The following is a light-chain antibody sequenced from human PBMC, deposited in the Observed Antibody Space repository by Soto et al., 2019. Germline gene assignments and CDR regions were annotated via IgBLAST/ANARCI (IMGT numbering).Light chain of an antibody. Sequence: DIQVTQSPSSLSASVGDRVTITCRASQGIANYLNWYQQRPGKAPHLLIYAASNLQSGVPSRFSGSRSGTDFTLTISSLQPEDFATYYCQQSYSTPGTCGQGTKLEI. J-gene: IGKJ2*01. CDR3: QQSYSTPGT. CDR2: AAS. CDR1: QGIANY. V-gene: IGKV1-39*01.